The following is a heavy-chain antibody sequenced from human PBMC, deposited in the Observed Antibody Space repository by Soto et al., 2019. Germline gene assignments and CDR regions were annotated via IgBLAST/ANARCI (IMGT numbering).Heavy chain of an antibody. J-gene: IGHJ6*02. V-gene: IGHV3-30-3*01. D-gene: IGHD6-13*01. Sequence: AVGSLRLSCAASGFTFSSYAMHWVRQAPGKGLEWVAVISYDGSNKYYADSVKGRFTISRDNSKNTLYLQMNSLRAEDTAVYYCARDSYTSYSSSWYYYYGMDVWGQGTTVTVSS. CDR1: GFTFSSYA. CDR3: ARDSYTSYSSSWYYYYGMDV. CDR2: ISYDGSNK.